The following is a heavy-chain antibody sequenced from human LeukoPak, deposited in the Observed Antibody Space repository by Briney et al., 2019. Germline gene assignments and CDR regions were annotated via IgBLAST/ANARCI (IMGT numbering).Heavy chain of an antibody. CDR1: GYTFTGYY. V-gene: IGHV1-2*02. Sequence: ASVKVSCKASGYTFTGYYMHWVRQASGQGLEWMGWINPNSGGTNYAQKFQGRVTMTRDTSISTAYMELSRLRSDDTAVYYCARDIVVVVAAKGQAPDYWGQGTLVTVSS. CDR3: ARDIVVVVAAKGQAPDY. J-gene: IGHJ4*02. D-gene: IGHD2-15*01. CDR2: INPNSGGT.